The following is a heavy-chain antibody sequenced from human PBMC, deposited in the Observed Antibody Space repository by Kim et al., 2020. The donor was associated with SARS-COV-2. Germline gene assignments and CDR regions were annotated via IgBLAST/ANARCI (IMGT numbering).Heavy chain of an antibody. CDR2: INPSGGST. D-gene: IGHD3-16*01. J-gene: IGHJ6*03. CDR1: GYTFTSYY. V-gene: IGHV1-46*01. CDR3: ARDTAYLRSQAYYYMDV. Sequence: ASVKVSCKASGYTFTSYYMHWVRQAPGQGLEWMGIINPSGGSTSYAQKFQGRVTMTRDTSTSTVYMELSSLRSEDTAVYYCARDTAYLRSQAYYYMDVWGKGTTVTVSS.